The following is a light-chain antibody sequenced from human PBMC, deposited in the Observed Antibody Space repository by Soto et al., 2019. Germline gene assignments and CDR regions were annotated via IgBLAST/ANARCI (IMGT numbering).Light chain of an antibody. CDR1: QGISGW. Sequence: DIQMTQSPSTLSASIGDRVTITCRASQGISGWLAWYQQKPGKAPTLLIYKASKLESGVTSRFSGSGFGTEFTLTISSLQPDDFGTYYCQQYETYFRTFGQGTKLEIK. CDR3: QQYETYFRT. CDR2: KAS. J-gene: IGKJ2*01. V-gene: IGKV1-5*03.